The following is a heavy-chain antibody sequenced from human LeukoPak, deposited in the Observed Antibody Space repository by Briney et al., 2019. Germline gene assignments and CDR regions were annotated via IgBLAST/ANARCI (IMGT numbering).Heavy chain of an antibody. CDR2: IIPIFGTA. D-gene: IGHD2-2*02. CDR1: GGTFSSYA. Sequence: SVKVSCTASGGTFSSYAISWVRQAPGQGLEWMGGIIPIFGTANYAQKFQGRVTITADESTSTAYMELSSLRSEDTAVYYCARDQLVYCSSTSCYNYYYYYGMDVWGQGTTVTVSS. V-gene: IGHV1-69*13. CDR3: ARDQLVYCSSTSCYNYYYYYGMDV. J-gene: IGHJ6*02.